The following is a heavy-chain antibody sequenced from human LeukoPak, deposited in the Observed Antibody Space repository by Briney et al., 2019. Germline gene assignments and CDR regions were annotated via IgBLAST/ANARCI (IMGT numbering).Heavy chain of an antibody. V-gene: IGHV1-69*06. D-gene: IGHD5-12*01. CDR2: IIPIFGTA. CDR1: GGTLSSYA. CDR3: ARGGGGYACDY. J-gene: IGHJ4*02. Sequence: ASVKVSCKASGGTLSSYAISWVRQAPGQGLEWMGGIIPIFGTANYAQKFQGRVTITADKSTSTAHMELSSLRSEDTAVYYCARGGGGYACDYWGQGTLVTVSS.